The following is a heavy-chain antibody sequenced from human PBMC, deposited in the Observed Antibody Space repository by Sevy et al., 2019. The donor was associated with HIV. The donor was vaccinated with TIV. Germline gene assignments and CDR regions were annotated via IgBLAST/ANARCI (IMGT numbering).Heavy chain of an antibody. J-gene: IGHJ6*02. Sequence: GGSLRLSCAASGFTFSSYSMNWVRQAPGKGLEWVSSISSSSSYIYYADSVKGRFTISRDNAKNSLYLQMNSLRAEDTAVYYCARPLIAVVGTQGYYYGMDVWGQGTTVTVSS. V-gene: IGHV3-21*01. CDR1: GFTFSSYS. D-gene: IGHD6-19*01. CDR2: ISSSSSYI. CDR3: ARPLIAVVGTQGYYYGMDV.